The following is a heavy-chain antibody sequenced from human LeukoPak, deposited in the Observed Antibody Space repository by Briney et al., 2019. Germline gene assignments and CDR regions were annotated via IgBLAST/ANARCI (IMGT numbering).Heavy chain of an antibody. CDR1: RFPFCTFS. CDR3: ARDRIGGRCIAAAGNSRSCHYYYYYMDV. J-gene: IGHJ6*03. Sequence: GGSPGLSPAAPRFPFCTFSMCWGRPTPGGGVGLGPPTRNGLGGPAHTDSVRGRFTISRDNSKNTLYLQMNSLRAEDTAVYYCARDRIGGRCIAAAGNSRSCHYYYYYMDVWGKGTTVTVSS. CDR2: TRNGLGGP. V-gene: IGHV3-23*01. D-gene: IGHD6-13*01.